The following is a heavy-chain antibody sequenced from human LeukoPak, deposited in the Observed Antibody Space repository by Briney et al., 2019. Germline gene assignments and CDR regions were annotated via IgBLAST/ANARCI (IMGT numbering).Heavy chain of an antibody. CDR3: ARDRTGEVDS. V-gene: IGHV1-2*02. CDR1: GYTFTGYY. D-gene: IGHD1-26*01. Sequence: ASVKVSCKASGYTFTGYYMHWVRQAPGQGLDWMGWINPNSGCTDYAQKFQGRVTMTRDTSISTAYMELSRLSSDDTAVYYCARDRTGEVDSWGQGTLVTVSS. J-gene: IGHJ4*02. CDR2: INPNSGCT.